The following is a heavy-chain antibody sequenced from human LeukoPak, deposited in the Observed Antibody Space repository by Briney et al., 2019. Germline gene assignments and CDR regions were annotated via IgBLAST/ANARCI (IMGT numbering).Heavy chain of an antibody. D-gene: IGHD5-24*01. CDR1: GGSISSYY. J-gene: IGHJ4*02. CDR3: ARVMATTHPYYFDY. Sequence: PSETLSLTCTVSGGSISSYYWSWLRPPPGKGLEWIGYIYYSGSTNYNPSLKSRVTISVDTSKNQFSLKLSSVTAADTAVYYCARVMATTHPYYFDYWGQGTLVTVSS. CDR2: IYYSGST. V-gene: IGHV4-59*01.